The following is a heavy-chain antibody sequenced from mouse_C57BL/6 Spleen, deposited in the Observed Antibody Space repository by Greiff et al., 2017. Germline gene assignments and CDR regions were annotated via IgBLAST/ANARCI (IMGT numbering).Heavy chain of an antibody. CDR2: IDPENGDT. J-gene: IGHJ3*01. CDR1: GFNIKDDY. Sequence: VQLQQSGAELVRPGASVKLSCTASGFNIKDDYMHWVKQRPEQGLEWIGWIDPENGDTEYASKVQGKATITADTSSNTAYLQLSSLTSEDTAVYYCTTPYDYGEPAWFAYWGQGTLVTVSA. D-gene: IGHD2-4*01. CDR3: TTPYDYGEPAWFAY. V-gene: IGHV14-4*01.